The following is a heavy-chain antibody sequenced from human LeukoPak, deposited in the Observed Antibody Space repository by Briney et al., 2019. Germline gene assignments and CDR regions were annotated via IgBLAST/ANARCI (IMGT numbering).Heavy chain of an antibody. CDR2: ISYSGTT. Sequence: PSETLSLTCNVSGGSIRSSSCYWGWIRQPPGKGLEWIASISYSGTTYYNPSLKSRVTISVDTSKNHFSLKLSSVTAADTAVYYCARHRGYCSSTSCYGPYYFDYWGQGTLVTVSS. V-gene: IGHV4-39*01. CDR1: GGSIRSSSCY. CDR3: ARHRGYCSSTSCYGPYYFDY. D-gene: IGHD2-2*01. J-gene: IGHJ4*02.